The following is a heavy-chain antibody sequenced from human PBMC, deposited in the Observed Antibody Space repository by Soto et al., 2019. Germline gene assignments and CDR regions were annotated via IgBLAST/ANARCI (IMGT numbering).Heavy chain of an antibody. Sequence: QVQLQESGPGLVMPSETLSLTCTVSGDSISGSPYFWGWIRQPPGKRLEWIGIIFYDGYTLYTPSLKSRVPISVDTSKNQFSLKLTSVAAADTAIYFCARLQAAVPHYWGQGILVTVSS. J-gene: IGHJ4*02. CDR3: ARLQAAVPHY. CDR1: GDSISGSPYF. D-gene: IGHD6-13*01. V-gene: IGHV4-39*01. CDR2: IFYDGYT.